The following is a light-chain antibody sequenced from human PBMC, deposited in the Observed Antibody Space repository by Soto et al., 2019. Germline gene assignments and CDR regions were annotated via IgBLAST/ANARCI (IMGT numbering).Light chain of an antibody. CDR3: QQYSDLPMT. V-gene: IGKV3-20*01. J-gene: IGKJ5*01. Sequence: EIVITHSPATLSVSPGERATLSCRASQSVSSSYLAWYQHKPGQAPRLLIHGASSRVTGIPDRFSGSGSGTDFTLTITRLEPEDFAVYFCQQYSDLPMTFGQGTRLEI. CDR1: QSVSSSY. CDR2: GAS.